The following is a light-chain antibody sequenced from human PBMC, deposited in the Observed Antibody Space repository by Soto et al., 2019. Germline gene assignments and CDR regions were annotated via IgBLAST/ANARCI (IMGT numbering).Light chain of an antibody. CDR2: KAS. J-gene: IGKJ5*01. V-gene: IGKV3-11*01. CDR3: QQYSSSSIT. CDR1: QSIGSY. Sequence: IVLTQSPSTLSLSAGERVTLSCRASQSIGSYLAWYQHKPAQAPKLLIYKASKRATGIPARFNGSGSGTDFTLTISGLEPEDFAIYYCQQYSSSSITFGQGTRLEI.